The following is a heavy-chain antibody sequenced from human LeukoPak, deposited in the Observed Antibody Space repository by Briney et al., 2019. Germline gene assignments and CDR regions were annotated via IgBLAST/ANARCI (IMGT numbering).Heavy chain of an antibody. D-gene: IGHD1-26*01. J-gene: IGHJ4*02. CDR3: ARSGSYFPHYFDY. CDR1: GGSISSGGYY. Sequence: SQTLSLTCTVSGGSISSGGYYWSWIRQPPGKGLEWIGYIYHSGSTYYNPSLKSRVTISVDRSKNQFSLKLSSVTAADKAVYCCARSGSYFPHYFDYWGPGTLVTVSS. CDR2: IYHSGST. V-gene: IGHV4-30-2*01.